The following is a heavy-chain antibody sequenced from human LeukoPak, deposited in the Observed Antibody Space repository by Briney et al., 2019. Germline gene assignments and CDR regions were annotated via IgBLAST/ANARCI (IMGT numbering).Heavy chain of an antibody. J-gene: IGHJ4*02. V-gene: IGHV4-38-2*02. D-gene: IGHD3-10*01. CDR1: GYSISSGYY. CDR2: IYHSGTT. Sequence: SETLSLTCTVSGYSISSGYYWGWIRQPPGKGLEWIGSIYHSGTTNYNPSLKSRVTISVDTSKNQFSLKLSSVTAADTAVYYCARQGYGAATIKYWGQGTLVTVSS. CDR3: ARQGYGAATIKY.